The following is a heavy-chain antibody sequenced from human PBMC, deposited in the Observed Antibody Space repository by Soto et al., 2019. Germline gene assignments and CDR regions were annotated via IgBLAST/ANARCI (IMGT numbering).Heavy chain of an antibody. V-gene: IGHV3-49*03. Sequence: GGSLRLSCTTSGFDFGDFAMNWFRQAPGKGLEWVGFIRSKAYGGTTEYAASVKGKFTISRDDSKSIAYLQMNSLKTEDTAVYYCTRDVGYTAGHFFGYWGQGTLVTAPQ. D-gene: IGHD6-13*01. CDR2: IRSKAYGGTT. CDR3: TRDVGYTAGHFFGY. CDR1: GFDFGDFA. J-gene: IGHJ4*02.